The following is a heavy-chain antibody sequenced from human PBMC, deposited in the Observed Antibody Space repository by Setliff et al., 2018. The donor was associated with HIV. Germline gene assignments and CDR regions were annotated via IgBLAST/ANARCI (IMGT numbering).Heavy chain of an antibody. D-gene: IGHD4-4*01. CDR3: ARFSNTLNWFDP. CDR1: GGSITSYY. Sequence: SETLSLTCTVSGGSITSYYWNWIRQSPGKGLEWIGYIFDSGTTKYNPSVTSRVTISVDTSKNQFSLKLNSVTAADTAVYYCARFSNTLNWFDPWGQGTLVTVSS. J-gene: IGHJ5*02. CDR2: IFDSGTT. V-gene: IGHV4-4*09.